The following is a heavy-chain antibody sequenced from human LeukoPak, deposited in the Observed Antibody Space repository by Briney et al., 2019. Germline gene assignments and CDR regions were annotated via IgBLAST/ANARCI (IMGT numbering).Heavy chain of an antibody. V-gene: IGHV4-59*12. D-gene: IGHD3-9*01. CDR2: IYYSGST. J-gene: IGHJ3*02. Sequence: SETLSLTCAVYGGSFSGYYWSWIRQPPGKGLEWIGYIYYSGSTNYNPSLKSRVTMSVDTSKNQFSLKLSSVTAADTAVYYCARGGRYFDWSFALRAFDIWGQGTMVTVSS. CDR3: ARGGRYFDWSFALRAFDI. CDR1: GGSFSGYY.